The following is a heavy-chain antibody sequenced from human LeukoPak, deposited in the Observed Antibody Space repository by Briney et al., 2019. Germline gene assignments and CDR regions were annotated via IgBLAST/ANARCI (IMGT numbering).Heavy chain of an antibody. CDR3: ARYMGYCSSTSCPGYWFDP. V-gene: IGHV5-51*01. CDR2: VLPGDSEN. CDR1: GYSFTSYW. Sequence: PGESLKISCKGSGYSFTSYWIGWVRQMPGKGLEWMGMVLPGDSENISSPSFQGQVTISADKSISTAYLQWSSLKASDTAMYYCARYMGYCSSTSCPGYWFDPWGQGTLVTVSS. D-gene: IGHD2-2*01. J-gene: IGHJ5*02.